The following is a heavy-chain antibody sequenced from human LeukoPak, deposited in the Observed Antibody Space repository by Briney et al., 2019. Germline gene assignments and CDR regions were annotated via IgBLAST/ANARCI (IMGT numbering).Heavy chain of an antibody. CDR3: ASASYGSGSLYN. Sequence: GGSLRLSCAASGFTFSSYSMNWVRQALGKGLEWVSSISSSSSYIYYADSVKGRFTISRDNAKNSLYLQMNSLRAEDTAVYYCASASYGSGSLYNWGQGTLVTVSS. CDR2: ISSSSSYI. D-gene: IGHD3-10*01. CDR1: GFTFSSYS. J-gene: IGHJ4*02. V-gene: IGHV3-21*01.